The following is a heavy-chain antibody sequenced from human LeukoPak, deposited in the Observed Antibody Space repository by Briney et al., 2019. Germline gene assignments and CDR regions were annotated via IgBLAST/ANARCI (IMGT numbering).Heavy chain of an antibody. V-gene: IGHV1-69*13. Sequence: SVKVSCKASGGTFSSYAISWVRQAPGQGLEWMGGIIPIFGTANYAQKFQGRVTITADESTSTAYMELSSLRSEDTAVYYCARDSSDIQSLIAHWGQGTLVTVSS. D-gene: IGHD2-15*01. J-gene: IGHJ1*01. CDR2: IIPIFGTA. CDR3: ARDSSDIQSLIAH. CDR1: GGTFSSYA.